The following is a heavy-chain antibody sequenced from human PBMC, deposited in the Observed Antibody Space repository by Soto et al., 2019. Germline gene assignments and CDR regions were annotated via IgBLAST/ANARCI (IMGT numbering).Heavy chain of an antibody. D-gene: IGHD3-10*01. CDR2: ISYDGSNK. CDR1: GFTFSSYA. CDR3: ARDGWFGELSFDY. J-gene: IGHJ4*02. V-gene: IGHV3-30-3*01. Sequence: GESLKISCAASGFTFSSYAMHWVRQAPGKGLEWVAVISYDGSNKYYADSVKGRFTISRDNSKNTLYLQMNSLRAEDTAVYYCARDGWFGELSFDYWGQGTLVNVSS.